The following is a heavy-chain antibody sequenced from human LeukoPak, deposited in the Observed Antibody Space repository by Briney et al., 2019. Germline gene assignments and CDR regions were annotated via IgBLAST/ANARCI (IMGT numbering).Heavy chain of an antibody. J-gene: IGHJ6*02. CDR2: ISGSGGST. CDR1: GFTFSSYA. Sequence: GGSLRLSCAASGFTFSSYAMTWVRQAPGKGLEWVSGISGSGGSTYYADSLKGRFTISRDNSKNTVDLQMSSLRAEDTAVYYCTRGEVGYGDYGYYNGMDVWGQGTTVTVSS. CDR3: TRGEVGYGDYGYYNGMDV. V-gene: IGHV3-23*01. D-gene: IGHD4-17*01.